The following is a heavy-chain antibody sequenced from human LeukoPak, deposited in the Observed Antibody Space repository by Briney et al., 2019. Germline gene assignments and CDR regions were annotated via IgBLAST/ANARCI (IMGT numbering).Heavy chain of an antibody. CDR2: ISYDGSNK. CDR3: ARYGDPYYNYYGMDV. J-gene: IGHJ6*02. D-gene: IGHD4-17*01. CDR1: GFTFSSYG. Sequence: GRSLRLSCAASGFTFSSYGMHWVRQAPGKGLEWVAVISYDGSNKYYADSVKGRFTISRDNSKNTLYLQMNSLRAEDTAVYYCARYGDPYYNYYGMDVWGQGTTVTVSS. V-gene: IGHV3-30*03.